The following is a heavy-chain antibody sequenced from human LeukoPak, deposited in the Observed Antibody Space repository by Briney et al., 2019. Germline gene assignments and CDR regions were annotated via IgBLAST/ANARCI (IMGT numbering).Heavy chain of an antibody. J-gene: IGHJ4*02. V-gene: IGHV3-23*01. CDR2: ISNSGGTT. D-gene: IGHD3-3*01. CDR3: AKERVTGFGVITYYFDY. Sequence: GGSLRLSCAASGFIFGSYAMSWVRQAPGKGLEWVSDISNSGGTTNYADSVKGRFTISRDNSKNTLYLQMRSLRAEDTAVYYCAKERVTGFGVITYYFDYWGQGTLVTVSS. CDR1: GFIFGSYA.